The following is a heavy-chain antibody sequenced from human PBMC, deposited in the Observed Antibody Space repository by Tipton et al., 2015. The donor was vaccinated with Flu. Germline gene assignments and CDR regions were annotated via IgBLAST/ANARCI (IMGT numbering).Heavy chain of an antibody. CDR3: AKAAVDTRWGLYYYYYGMDV. V-gene: IGHV3-23*01. J-gene: IGHJ6*02. CDR2: ISGSGGST. Sequence: SLRLSCAASGFTFSSYAMSWVRQAPGKGLEWVSAISGSGGSTYYADSVKGRFTISRDNSKNTLYLQMNSLRAEDTAVYYCAKAAVDTRWGLYYYYYGMDVWGQGTTVTVSS. D-gene: IGHD6-19*01. CDR1: GFTFSSYA.